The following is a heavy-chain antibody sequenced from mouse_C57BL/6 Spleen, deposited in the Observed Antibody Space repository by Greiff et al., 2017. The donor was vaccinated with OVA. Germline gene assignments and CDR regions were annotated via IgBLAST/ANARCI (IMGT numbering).Heavy chain of an antibody. D-gene: IGHD2-2*01. CDR1: GFNIKDDY. CDR3: TTNGYDVTWFAY. CDR2: IDPENGDT. J-gene: IGHJ3*01. Sequence: VQLQQSGAELVRPGASVKLSCTASGFNIKDDYMHWVKQRPEQGLEWIGWIDPENGDTEYASKFQGKATITADTSSNTAYLQLSSLTSEDTAVYDCTTNGYDVTWFAYWGQGTLVTVSA. V-gene: IGHV14-4*01.